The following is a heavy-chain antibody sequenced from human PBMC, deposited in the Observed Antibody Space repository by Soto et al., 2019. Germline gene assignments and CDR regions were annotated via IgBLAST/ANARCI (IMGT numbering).Heavy chain of an antibody. D-gene: IGHD3-3*01. V-gene: IGHV1-69*06. J-gene: IGHJ4*02. Sequence: QERLLQAGAEVRKPGSSVKVSCKVTGGTSTRYAINWVRQAPGQGLELMGGIVPMFGTSKYAQKFQGRVTITADTSTNIAYMELRSLRSEDTAVYYCNRCSEYDFWSGYLWGQGTLVSVSS. CDR1: GGTSTRYA. CDR3: NRCSEYDFWSGYL. CDR2: IVPMFGTS.